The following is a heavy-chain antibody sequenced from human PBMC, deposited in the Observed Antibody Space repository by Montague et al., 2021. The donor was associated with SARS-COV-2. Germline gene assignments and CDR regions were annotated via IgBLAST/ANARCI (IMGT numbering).Heavy chain of an antibody. Sequence: SETLSLTCTVSGGSISSSSNYWGWIRQPPGKGLEWIGSIYYSGSTYYNSSLKSRVTISVDTSKNQFSLKLNSVTAADTAVYYCARLVWFGGLSSENWFDPGGQGTLVTVSS. V-gene: IGHV4-39*01. D-gene: IGHD3-10*01. CDR1: GGSISSSSNY. CDR3: ARLVWFGGLSSENWFDP. J-gene: IGHJ5*02. CDR2: IYYSGST.